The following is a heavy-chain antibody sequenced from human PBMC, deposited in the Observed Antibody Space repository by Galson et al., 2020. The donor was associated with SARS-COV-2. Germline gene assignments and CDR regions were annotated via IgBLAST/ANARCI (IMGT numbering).Heavy chain of an antibody. V-gene: IGHV3-33*01. CDR1: GFTFSSYG. CDR2: IWYDGSKK. D-gene: IGHD1-26*01. Sequence: GGSLRLPCAASGFTFSSYGMHGVRQAPGKGLEWVAVIWYDGSKKYYADSVKGRFTISRDDSKNTLYLQMNSLRAEDTAVYYCARVRSGSYGELDYWGQGTLVTVSS. CDR3: ARVRSGSYGELDY. J-gene: IGHJ4*02.